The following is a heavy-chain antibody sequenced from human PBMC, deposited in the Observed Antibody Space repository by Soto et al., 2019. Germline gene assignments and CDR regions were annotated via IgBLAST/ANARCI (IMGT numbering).Heavy chain of an antibody. CDR1: GGSISSYY. Sequence: QVQLQESGPGLVKPSETLSLTCTVSGGSISSYYWSWIRRPPGKGLEWIGYIYYSGSTNYNPSLKSRVTISVDTSKNQFSLKLSSVTAADTAVYYCARGGDIVVVPAAMSYYYYYMDVWGKGTTVTVSS. J-gene: IGHJ6*03. CDR3: ARGGDIVVVPAAMSYYYYYMDV. D-gene: IGHD2-2*01. V-gene: IGHV4-59*01. CDR2: IYYSGST.